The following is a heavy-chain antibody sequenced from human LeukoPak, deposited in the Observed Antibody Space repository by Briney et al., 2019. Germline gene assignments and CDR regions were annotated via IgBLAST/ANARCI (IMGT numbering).Heavy chain of an antibody. Sequence: ASVKVSCKASGYTFTCYYMHWVRQAPGQGLEWMGWINPNSGGTNYAQKFQGWVTMTRDTSISTAYMELSRLRSDDTAVYYCAVQTSRAYYGMDVWGKGTTVTVSS. CDR2: INPNSGGT. V-gene: IGHV1-2*04. J-gene: IGHJ6*04. CDR1: GYTFTCYY. CDR3: AVQTSRAYYGMDV.